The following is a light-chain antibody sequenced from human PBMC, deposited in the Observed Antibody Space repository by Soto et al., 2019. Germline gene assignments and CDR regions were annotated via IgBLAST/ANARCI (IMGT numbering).Light chain of an antibody. CDR2: DTS. J-gene: IGLJ2*01. CDR1: TGAVTSGHY. V-gene: IGLV7-46*01. Sequence: QAVVTQEPSLTVSPGGTVTLTCGSSTGAVTSGHYPYWIQQKPGQAPRTLIYDTSNKQSWTPARFSGSLLGGKAALTLSGAQPEDEADYYCLLSYSGARPVVFGGGTQLTVL. CDR3: LLSYSGARPVV.